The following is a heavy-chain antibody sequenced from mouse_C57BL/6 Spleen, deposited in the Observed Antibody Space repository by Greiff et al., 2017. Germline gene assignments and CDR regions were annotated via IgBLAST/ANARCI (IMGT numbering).Heavy chain of an antibody. CDR3: ARSRDGSWYFDV. CDR1: GYTFTSYW. D-gene: IGHD2-3*01. J-gene: IGHJ1*03. Sequence: QVQLQQSGAELVRPGSSVKLSCKASGYTFTSYWMHWVKQRPIQGLEWIGNIDPSDSETHYNQKFKDKATLTVDKSSSTAYMQLSSLTSEDSAVYYCARSRDGSWYFDVWGTGTTVTVSS. V-gene: IGHV1-52*01. CDR2: IDPSDSET.